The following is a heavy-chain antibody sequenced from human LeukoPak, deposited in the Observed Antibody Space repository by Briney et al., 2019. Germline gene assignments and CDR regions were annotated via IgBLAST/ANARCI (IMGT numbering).Heavy chain of an antibody. CDR1: GYTFTSYG. J-gene: IGHJ4*02. CDR2: ISAYNGNT. D-gene: IGHD6-13*01. Sequence: ASVKVSCKASGYTFTSYGISWVRQAPGQGLKWLGWISAYNGNTNYAQKLQGRVTMTTDTSTSTAYMELRSLRSDDTAVYYCARAEGTGIAAAPSDYWGQGTLVTVSS. V-gene: IGHV1-18*01. CDR3: ARAEGTGIAAAPSDY.